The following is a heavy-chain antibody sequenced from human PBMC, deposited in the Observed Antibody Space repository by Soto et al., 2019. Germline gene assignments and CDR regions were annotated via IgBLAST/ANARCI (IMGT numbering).Heavy chain of an antibody. CDR3: AKLYGDSALYYFDY. D-gene: IGHD4-17*01. CDR2: ISDSGYIT. V-gene: IGHV3-23*01. CDR1: GFTFSTYG. Sequence: EVQLLESGGGLVQPGGSPRLSCAASGFTFSTYGMSWVGEAPGKGLEWVSTISDSGYITYYADSVKGRFTISRDNSKNTLYLQMNSLRAEDTAVYYCAKLYGDSALYYFDYWGQGTLVTVSS. J-gene: IGHJ4*02.